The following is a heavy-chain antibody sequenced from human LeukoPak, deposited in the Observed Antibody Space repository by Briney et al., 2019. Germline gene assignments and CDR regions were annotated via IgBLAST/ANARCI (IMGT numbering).Heavy chain of an antibody. CDR2: IRYDGSNK. Sequence: GALRLSCAASGFTFSSYGMHWVRQAPGKVLEWVAFIRYDGSNKYYADSVKGRFTISRDNPKNTLYLQMNSLRAGDTAVYYCAKDAPTWTIAVAGPFGYWGQGTLVTVSS. CDR1: GFTFSSYG. D-gene: IGHD6-19*01. J-gene: IGHJ4*02. V-gene: IGHV3-30*02. CDR3: AKDAPTWTIAVAGPFGY.